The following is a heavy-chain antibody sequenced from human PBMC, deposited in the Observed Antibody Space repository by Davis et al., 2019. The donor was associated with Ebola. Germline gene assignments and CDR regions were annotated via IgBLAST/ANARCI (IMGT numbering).Heavy chain of an antibody. CDR1: GFTFSSYA. D-gene: IGHD1-26*01. J-gene: IGHJ4*02. Sequence: PGGSLRLSCAASGFTFSSYAMHWVRQAPGKGLEWVAVISYDGSNKYYADSVKGRFTISRDNSKNTLYLQMNSLRAEDTAVYYCARDPTLSGSYYGTDYWGQGTLVTVSS. CDR3: ARDPTLSGSYYGTDY. V-gene: IGHV3-30-3*01. CDR2: ISYDGSNK.